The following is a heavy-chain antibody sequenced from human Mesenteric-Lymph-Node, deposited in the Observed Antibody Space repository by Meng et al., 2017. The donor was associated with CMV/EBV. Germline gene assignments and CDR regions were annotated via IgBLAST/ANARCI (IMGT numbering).Heavy chain of an antibody. V-gene: IGHV4-59*01. CDR3: ANLVGLDV. J-gene: IGHJ6*02. Sequence: GSLRLSCTISGGSISSYYWSWIRQPPGKGLEWIGYIYYSGSTNYNPSLKSRVTISVDTSKNQFSLKLSSVTAADTAVYYCANLVGLDVWGQGTTVTVSS. CDR2: IYYSGST. CDR1: GGSISSYY.